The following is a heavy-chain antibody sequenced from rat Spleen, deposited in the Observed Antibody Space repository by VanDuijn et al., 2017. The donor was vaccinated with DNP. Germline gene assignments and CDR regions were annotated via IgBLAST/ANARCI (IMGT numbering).Heavy chain of an antibody. CDR1: GFTFSDYA. D-gene: IGHD1-11*01. V-gene: IGHV5-17*01. CDR2: ITYDGGST. Sequence: EVQLVESGGGLVQPGNSLKLSCAASGFTFSDYAMAWVRQAPKKGLEWVATITYDGGSTYYRDSVRGRFTISRDNAKSTLYLQMNSLRSEDMATYYCARHGRSVFDYWGQGVMVTVSS. CDR3: ARHGRSVFDY. J-gene: IGHJ2*01.